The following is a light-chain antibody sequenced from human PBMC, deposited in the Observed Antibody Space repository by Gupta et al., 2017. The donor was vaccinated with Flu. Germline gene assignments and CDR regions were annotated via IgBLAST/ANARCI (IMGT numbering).Light chain of an antibody. CDR2: GVS. CDR3: SSYAGSDNLI. V-gene: IGLV2-8*01. CDR1: SSDIGAYNY. J-gene: IGLJ2*01. Sequence: QSALTQPPSASGSPGPPVTISCTGTSSDIGAYNYVSWYQQHPGKAPKLMIYGVSKRPSGVPDRFSGSKSGNTASLTVSGLQAEDEADYYCSSYAGSDNLIFGGGTKLTVL.